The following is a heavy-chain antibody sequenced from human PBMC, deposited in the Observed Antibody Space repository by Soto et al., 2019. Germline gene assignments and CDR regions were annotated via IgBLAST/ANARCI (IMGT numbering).Heavy chain of an antibody. J-gene: IGHJ5*02. CDR1: GFPFSHYW. D-gene: IGHD3-16*01. CDR3: TSDTFGLSDT. CDR2: IDPAGTIT. V-gene: IGHV3-74*01. Sequence: GGSLRLSCAASGFPFSHYWMHWVRQTPGKGLVWVSRIDPAGTITNYEDSVEGRFTISRDNADSALFLQMNSLSAEDTAIYYCTSDTFGLSDTWGQGTLVTVSS.